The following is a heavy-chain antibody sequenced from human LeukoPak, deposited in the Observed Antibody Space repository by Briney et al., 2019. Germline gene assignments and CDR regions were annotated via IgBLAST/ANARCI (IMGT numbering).Heavy chain of an antibody. Sequence: ASVKVSCKASGYTFTSYDINWVRQATGQGLEWMGWMNPNSGNTGYAQKFQGRVTITRNTSISTAYMELSSLRSEDTAVYYCARGAIWFGDLTVNWFDPWGQGTLVTVSS. CDR1: GYTFTSYD. V-gene: IGHV1-8*03. D-gene: IGHD3-10*01. CDR3: ARGAIWFGDLTVNWFDP. J-gene: IGHJ5*02. CDR2: MNPNSGNT.